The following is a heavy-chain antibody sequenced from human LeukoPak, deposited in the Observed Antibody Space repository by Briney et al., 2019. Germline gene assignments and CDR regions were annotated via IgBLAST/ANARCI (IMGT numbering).Heavy chain of an antibody. CDR3: ARGGTIFGVVIKVTYNWFDP. D-gene: IGHD3-3*01. Sequence: SEPLSPTCAVYGGSFSGYYWSWIRRPPGKGLEWIGEINHSGGTNYNPSLKSRVTISVDTSENQFSLKLSSVTAADTAVYYCARGGTIFGVVIKVTYNWFDPWGQGTLVTVSS. CDR2: INHSGGT. V-gene: IGHV4-34*01. CDR1: GGSFSGYY. J-gene: IGHJ5*02.